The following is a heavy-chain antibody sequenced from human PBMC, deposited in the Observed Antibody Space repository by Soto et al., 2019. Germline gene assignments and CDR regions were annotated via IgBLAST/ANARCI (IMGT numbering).Heavy chain of an antibody. CDR2: INEDGSER. Sequence: GGSLRLSCAASGCTFSTYWRSWVRQTPGKGLEWVANINEDGSERYYVDSVKGRFTISRDNAKNTLYLQMNSLRAEDTAVYYCARAYYDFWSGYYGDYWGQGTLVTVSS. J-gene: IGHJ4*02. D-gene: IGHD3-3*01. V-gene: IGHV3-7*02. CDR1: GCTFSTYW. CDR3: ARAYYDFWSGYYGDY.